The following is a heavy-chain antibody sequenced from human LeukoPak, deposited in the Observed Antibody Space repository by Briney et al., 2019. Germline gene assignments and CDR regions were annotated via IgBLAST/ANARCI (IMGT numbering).Heavy chain of an antibody. CDR1: GGSFSGYY. CDR2: INHSGST. CDR3: ARGFGITGTTVDY. V-gene: IGHV4-34*01. Sequence: SETLSLTCAVYGGSFSGYYWRWIRQPPGKGLEWIGEINHSGSTNYNPSLKSRVTISVDTSKNQFSLKLSSVTAADTAVYYCARGFGITGTTVDYWGQGTLVTVSS. J-gene: IGHJ4*02. D-gene: IGHD1-7*01.